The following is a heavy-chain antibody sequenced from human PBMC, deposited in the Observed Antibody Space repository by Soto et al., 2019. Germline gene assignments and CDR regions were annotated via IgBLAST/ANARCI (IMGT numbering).Heavy chain of an antibody. CDR1: GFTVSNNY. CDR3: ARVGGGYSYGWGDY. V-gene: IGHV3-53*01. J-gene: IGHJ4*02. CDR2: IYSGDTT. Sequence: EVQLVESGGGLILPGGSLRLSCAASGFTVSNNYMTWVRQAPGKGLEWVSVIYSGDTTYYADSVKGRFTISRDNSKNTLYLQMNNLRAEDTAVYYCARVGGGYSYGWGDYWGQGTLVTVSS. D-gene: IGHD5-18*01.